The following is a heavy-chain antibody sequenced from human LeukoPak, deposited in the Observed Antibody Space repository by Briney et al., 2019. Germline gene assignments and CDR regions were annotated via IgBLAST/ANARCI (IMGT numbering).Heavy chain of an antibody. V-gene: IGHV1-58*02. D-gene: IGHD2-8*01. CDR2: IVVGSGNT. J-gene: IGHJ5*02. CDR1: GFTFTSSA. Sequence: SVKVSCKASGFTFTSSAMQWVRQARGQRLEWIGWIVVGSGNTNYAQKFQERVTITRDMSTSTAYMELSSLRSEDTAVYYCARSPGGVNNWFDPWGQGTLVTVSS. CDR3: ARSPGGVNNWFDP.